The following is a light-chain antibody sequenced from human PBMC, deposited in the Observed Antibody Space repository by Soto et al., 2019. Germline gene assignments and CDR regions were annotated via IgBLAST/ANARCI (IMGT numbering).Light chain of an antibody. J-gene: IGKJ1*01. Sequence: DIQMTQSPSTLSASVGDTVTITCRASHTITTWLAWYQQKPGKAPKLLIYDAYSLDRGVPSRFSGCGSGSEFTLAISSLQSDDFATDYCQRYNAHSWAFGQGAKVDIK. V-gene: IGKV1-5*01. CDR1: HTITTW. CDR3: QRYNAHSWA. CDR2: DAY.